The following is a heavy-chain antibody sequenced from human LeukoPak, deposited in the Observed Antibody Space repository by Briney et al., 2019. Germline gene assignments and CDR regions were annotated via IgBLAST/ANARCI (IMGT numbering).Heavy chain of an antibody. D-gene: IGHD2-8*02. V-gene: IGHV3-23*01. CDR3: AKNLAHCVDGVCHNYYYMDV. CDR1: GFTFSSFA. J-gene: IGHJ6*03. CDR2: VSGSAGRT. Sequence: GGSLRLSCAASGFTFSSFAMTWVRQAPGKGLEWVSTVSGSAGRTDYADSVKGRFTISRDNLKNTLYLQMNGLRAEDTAVYYCAKNLAHCVDGVCHNYYYMDVWGRGTTVTVSS.